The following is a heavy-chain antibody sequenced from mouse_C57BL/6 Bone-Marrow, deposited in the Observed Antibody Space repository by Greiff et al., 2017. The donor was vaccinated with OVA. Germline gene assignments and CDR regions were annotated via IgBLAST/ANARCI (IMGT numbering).Heavy chain of an antibody. V-gene: IGHV2-2*01. D-gene: IGHD1-1*01. J-gene: IGHJ4*01. CDR1: GFSLTSYG. CDR3: AKYYYGSRGNYAMDY. Sequence: VKLMESGPGLVQPSQSLSITCTVSGFSLTSYGVHWVRQSPGKGLEWLGVIWSGGSTDYNAAFISRLSISKDNSKSQVFFKMNSLQADDTAIYYCAKYYYGSRGNYAMDYWGQGTSVTVSS. CDR2: IWSGGST.